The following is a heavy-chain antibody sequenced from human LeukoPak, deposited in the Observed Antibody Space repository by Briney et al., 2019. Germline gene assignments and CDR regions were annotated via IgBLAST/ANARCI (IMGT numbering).Heavy chain of an antibody. CDR3: AKDGVATITFDY. V-gene: IGHV3-23*01. D-gene: IGHD5-12*01. J-gene: IGHJ4*02. Sequence: PGGSLRLSCAASGFTFSNYAMSWVRQAPGKGLEWVSVISGSGGATYYADAVKGRFTISRDNSKNTLYLQMNSMRAEDTAVYYCAKDGVATITFDYWGQGTLVTVSS. CDR2: ISGSGGAT. CDR1: GFTFSNYA.